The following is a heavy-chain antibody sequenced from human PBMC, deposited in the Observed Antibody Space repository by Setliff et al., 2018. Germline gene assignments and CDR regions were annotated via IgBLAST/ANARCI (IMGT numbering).Heavy chain of an antibody. CDR2: INEDGSHK. CDR1: GFTFSSYW. Sequence: PGGSLRLSCAASGFTFSSYWMSWVRQAPGKGLERLANINEDGSHKWYVDSVKGRFTISRDKAHHSLFLQMNSLRAEDTAVYYCARLALTGYDSSGYYYALDYYYYMDVWGKGTTVTVSS. CDR3: ARLALTGYDSSGYYYALDYYYYMDV. D-gene: IGHD3-22*01. J-gene: IGHJ6*03. V-gene: IGHV3-7*01.